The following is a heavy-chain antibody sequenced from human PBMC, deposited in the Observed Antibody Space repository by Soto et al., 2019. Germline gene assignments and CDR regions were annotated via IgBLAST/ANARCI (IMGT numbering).Heavy chain of an antibody. CDR1: GFTFSNSW. CDR3: ASGLVEYSSSWYDY. J-gene: IGHJ4*02. D-gene: IGHD6-13*01. V-gene: IGHV3-74*01. CDR2: INSDGSST. Sequence: GGSLRLSCAASGFTFSNSWMHWVRQAPGKGLVWVSRINSDGSSTSYADSVKGRFTISRDNAKNTLYLQMNSLRAEDTAVYYCASGLVEYSSSWYDYWVQGNLVTVSS.